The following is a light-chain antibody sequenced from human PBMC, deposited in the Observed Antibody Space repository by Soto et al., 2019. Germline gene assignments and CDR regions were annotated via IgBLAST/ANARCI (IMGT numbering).Light chain of an antibody. J-gene: IGKJ5*01. Sequence: DIQMTHSPSSLSASVGDRVTITCRASQSIRSYLNWYQQKPGKAPKLLIYAASSLQSGVPSRFSGSGSGTDFTLTIRSLQPEDFATYYCQQSYSTPPISFGQGTRLEIK. CDR1: QSIRSY. CDR2: AAS. CDR3: QQSYSTPPIS. V-gene: IGKV1-39*01.